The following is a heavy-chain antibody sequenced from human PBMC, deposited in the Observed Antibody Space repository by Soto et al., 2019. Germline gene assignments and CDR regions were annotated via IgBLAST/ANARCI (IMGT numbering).Heavy chain of an antibody. CDR1: DFSVSNKF. V-gene: IGHV3-53*01. D-gene: IGHD1-7*01. Sequence: GGSLRLSCAAFDFSVSNKFITWVRQAPGKGLEWIAVISSFDSTHYANSVTGRFTISKDSSENTVFPQMNSLRAEDTAIYYCATGPQRNSIYFYWGQGTMVTVSS. CDR2: ISSFDST. J-gene: IGHJ4*02. CDR3: ATGPQRNSIYFY.